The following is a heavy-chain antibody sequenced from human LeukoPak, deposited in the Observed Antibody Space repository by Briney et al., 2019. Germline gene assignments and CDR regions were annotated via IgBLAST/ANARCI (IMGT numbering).Heavy chain of an antibody. D-gene: IGHD2-2*01. Sequence: SETLSLTCTVSGGSISSGGYHWSWIRQHPGKGLEWIGYIYYSGSTYYNPSLKSRVTISVDTSKNQFSLKLTSVTAADTAVYYCARGVLPAPNWFDPWGQGTLVTVSS. CDR1: GGSISSGGYH. CDR2: IYYSGST. CDR3: ARGVLPAPNWFDP. V-gene: IGHV4-31*03. J-gene: IGHJ5*02.